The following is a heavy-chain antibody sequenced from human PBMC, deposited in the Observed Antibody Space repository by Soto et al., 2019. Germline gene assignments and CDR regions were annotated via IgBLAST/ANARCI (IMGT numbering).Heavy chain of an antibody. CDR3: AKENSYGNGGAFDY. CDR2: ISYDGSNK. CDR1: GFTFISYG. D-gene: IGHD5-18*01. V-gene: IGHV3-30*18. Sequence: PGGSLRLSCAASGFTFISYGMHWVRQAPGKGLEWVAVISYDGSNKYYADSVKGRFTISRDNSKNTLYLQMNSLRAEDTAVYYCAKENSYGNGGAFDYWGQGTLVTVSS. J-gene: IGHJ4*02.